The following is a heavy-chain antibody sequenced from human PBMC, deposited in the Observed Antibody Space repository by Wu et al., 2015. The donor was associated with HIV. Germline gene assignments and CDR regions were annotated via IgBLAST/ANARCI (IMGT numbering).Heavy chain of an antibody. CDR1: GGTFSNYA. V-gene: IGHV1-69*05. CDR3: ARRLILAGSAFDI. D-gene: IGHD2-15*01. J-gene: IGHJ3*02. Sequence: QVQLVQSGAEVKKPGSSVKVACNASGGTFSNYAISWVRQAPGQGLEWMGGITPISVTPKYAQKFQARVTISTDESTRTAYMELISLKSGDTAVYYCARRLILAGSAFDIWGQGTLVTVSS. CDR2: ITPISVTP.